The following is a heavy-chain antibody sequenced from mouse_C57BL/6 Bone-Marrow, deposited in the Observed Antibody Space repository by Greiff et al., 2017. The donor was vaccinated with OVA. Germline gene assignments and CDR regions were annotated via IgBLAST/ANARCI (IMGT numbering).Heavy chain of an antibody. J-gene: IGHJ4*01. CDR1: GFTFSSYA. V-gene: IGHV5-9-1*02. D-gene: IGHD2-1*01. CDR2: ISSGGDYI. Sequence: EVMLVESGAGLVKPGGSLKLSCAASGFTFSSYAMSWVRQTPEKRLEWVAYISSGGDYIFYADTVKGRFTISRDNARNTLYLQMSSLKSEDTAMYYCTRLLDAMDYWGQGTSVTVSS. CDR3: TRLLDAMDY.